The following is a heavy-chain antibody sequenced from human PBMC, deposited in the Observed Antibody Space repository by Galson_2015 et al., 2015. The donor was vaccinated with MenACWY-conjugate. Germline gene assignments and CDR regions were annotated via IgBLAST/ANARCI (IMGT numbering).Heavy chain of an antibody. CDR3: ARKIKAVAGENYYYYGMD. V-gene: IGHV3-7*03. D-gene: IGHD6-19*01. CDR2: IKQDGSEK. Sequence: SLRLSCAGSGFTFSNYWMSWVRQAPGKGLEWVANIKQDGSEKYYVDSVKGRFTISRDNAKISLYLQMNSLRAEDTAVYYCARKIKAVAGENYYYYGMD. CDR1: GFTFSNYW. J-gene: IGHJ6*01.